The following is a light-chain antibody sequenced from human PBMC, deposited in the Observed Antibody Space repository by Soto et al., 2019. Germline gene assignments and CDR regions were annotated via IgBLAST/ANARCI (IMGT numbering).Light chain of an antibody. V-gene: IGKV1-5*01. CDR2: DAS. J-gene: IGKJ1*01. CDR1: QSISSY. CDR3: QQYNSYPFA. Sequence: DIQMTHSPSSLSASVVYRVTITCRASQSISSYLAWYQQKPGKAPKLLIYDASTLQSGVPSRFSGSGSGTEFTLTISSLQPDDFATYYCQQYNSYPFAFGQGTKVDIK.